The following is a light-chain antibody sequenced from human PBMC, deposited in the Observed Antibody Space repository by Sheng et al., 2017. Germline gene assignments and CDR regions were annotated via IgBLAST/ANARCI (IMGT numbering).Light chain of an antibody. V-gene: IGKV1-5*03. CDR1: QNIRIW. CDR3: LQYSDDWS. CDR2: KAS. J-gene: IGKJ1*01. Sequence: IQMTQSPSTLSASVGDRVTITCGASQNIRIWLAWYQQKPGKAPKALIYKASNLESGVPSRFSGGGSGTQFTLTISNLQPDDFATYYCLQYSDDWSFGQGTKVENK.